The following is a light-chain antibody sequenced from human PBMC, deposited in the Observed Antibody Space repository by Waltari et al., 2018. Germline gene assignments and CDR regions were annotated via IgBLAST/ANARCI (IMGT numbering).Light chain of an antibody. Sequence: EIALTPSPGTLALSVGGRATVSCRASESVSRALAWYQQKPGQAPRLLIYGASTRATGIPDRFSGSGSGTDFSLTISSLEPDDFAVYYCQHYLRLPVTFGQGTTVEI. CDR2: GAS. J-gene: IGKJ1*01. CDR3: QHYLRLPVT. CDR1: ESVSRA. V-gene: IGKV3-20*01.